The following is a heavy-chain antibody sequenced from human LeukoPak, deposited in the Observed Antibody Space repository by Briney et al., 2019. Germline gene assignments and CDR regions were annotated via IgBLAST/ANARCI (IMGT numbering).Heavy chain of an antibody. Sequence: PSETLSLTCTVSGGSISSYYWSWIRQPPGKGLEWIGYIDYSGSTAYNPSLNGRVAVSLDTSKNQFSLKLSSVTAADTAVYYCARGDNHWGQGTLVTVSS. CDR1: GGSISSYY. V-gene: IGHV4-59*12. J-gene: IGHJ5*02. CDR3: ARGDNH. CDR2: IDYSGST.